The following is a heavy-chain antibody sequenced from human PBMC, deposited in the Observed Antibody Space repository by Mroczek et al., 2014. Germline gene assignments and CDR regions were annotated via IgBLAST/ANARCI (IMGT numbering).Heavy chain of an antibody. J-gene: IGHJ6*03. Sequence: QVQLQQSGGGVVQPGRSLRLSCAASGFTFSSYGMHWVRQAPGKGLEWVAVISYDGSNKYYADSVKGRFTISRDNSKNTLYLQMNSLRAEDTAVYYCAKDGKRDVGPLVRYYYYYMDVWGKGTTVTVSS. V-gene: IGHV3-30*18. CDR2: ISYDGSNK. CDR1: GFTFSSYG. CDR3: AKDGKRDVGPLVRYYYYYMDV. D-gene: IGHD6-6*01.